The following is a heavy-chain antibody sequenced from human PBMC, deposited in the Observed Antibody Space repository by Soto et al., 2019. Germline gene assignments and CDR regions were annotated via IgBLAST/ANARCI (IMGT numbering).Heavy chain of an antibody. CDR1: GFTFSNYW. J-gene: IGHJ4*02. Sequence: VQVVESGGRLVQPGGSLRLSCAASGFTFSNYWLHWVRQTPGKGLVWVSRIKVVGSITNYADSVKGRVTLSRDNAKNTVYLHMDSLSADDTAVYYCARGARNYYYFDYWGQGTLVTVSS. CDR2: IKVVGSIT. D-gene: IGHD1-7*01. CDR3: ARGARNYYYFDY. V-gene: IGHV3-74*01.